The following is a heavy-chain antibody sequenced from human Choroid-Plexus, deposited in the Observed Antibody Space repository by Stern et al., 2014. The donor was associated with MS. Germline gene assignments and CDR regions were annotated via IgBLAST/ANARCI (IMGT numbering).Heavy chain of an antibody. D-gene: IGHD2/OR15-2a*01. V-gene: IGHV3-30*18. J-gene: IGHJ5*02. CDR3: AKDRQYLTYFFDH. CDR2: VSYDGSNK. Sequence: QVQLVQSGGGVVQPGRPLRLSCVVSGFTFGSCAMHWVRQAPGKGLEWVAGVSYDGSNKYYADSVKGRFTNSRDNSQNTLYMQMSSLRPEDTAVYYCAKDRQYLTYFFDHWGQGSLVTVSS. CDR1: GFTFGSCA.